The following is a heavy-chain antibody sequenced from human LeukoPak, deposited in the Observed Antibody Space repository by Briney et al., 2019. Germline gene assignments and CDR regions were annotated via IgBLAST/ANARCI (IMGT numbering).Heavy chain of an antibody. V-gene: IGHV5-51*01. CDR3: ARLNIVVVPAATGCYFDY. CDR1: GYSFTSYW. Sequence: GESLKISCKGSGYSFTSYWIGWVRQMPGKGLEWMGIIYPGDSDTRYSPSFQGQVTISADKSISTAYLQWSSLKASDTAMYYCARLNIVVVPAATGCYFDYWGQGTLVTVSS. D-gene: IGHD2-2*01. CDR2: IYPGDSDT. J-gene: IGHJ4*02.